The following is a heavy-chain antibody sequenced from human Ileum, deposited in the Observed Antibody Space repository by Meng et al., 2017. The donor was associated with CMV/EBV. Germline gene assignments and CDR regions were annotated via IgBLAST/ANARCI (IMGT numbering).Heavy chain of an antibody. V-gene: IGHV3-23*01. CDR2: ISGSGGST. CDR1: GFTFSSYG. CDR3: AKSFLVSGAIDY. Sequence: GESLKISCAASGFTFSSYGMSWVRQAPGKGLERVSVISGSGGSTYYADSVKGRFTISRDNSKNTLYLQMNSLRAEDTAVYYCAKSFLVSGAIDYWGQGTLVTVSS. J-gene: IGHJ4*02. D-gene: IGHD2-2*01.